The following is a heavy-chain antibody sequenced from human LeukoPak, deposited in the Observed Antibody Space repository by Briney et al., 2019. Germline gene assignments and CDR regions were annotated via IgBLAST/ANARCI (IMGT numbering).Heavy chain of an antibody. J-gene: IGHJ3*02. CDR1: GGSFSSYY. CDR2: IYYSGST. D-gene: IGHD1-26*01. V-gene: IGHV4-59*01. CDR3: ARDSIVGAPLVAFDI. Sequence: SETLSPTCTVSGGSFSSYYWSWIRQPPGKGLEWIGYIYYSGSTNYNPSLKSRVTISVDTSKNQFSLKLSSVTATDTAVYYCARDSIVGAPLVAFDIWGQGTMVTVSS.